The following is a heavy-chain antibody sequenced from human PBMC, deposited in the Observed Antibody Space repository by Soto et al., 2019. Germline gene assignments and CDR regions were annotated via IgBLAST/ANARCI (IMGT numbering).Heavy chain of an antibody. D-gene: IGHD2-21*01. CDR1: GYTFTGYY. Sequence: ASVKVSCKASGYTFTGYYMHWVRQAPGQGLEWMGWINPNSGGTNYAQKFQGWVTMTRDTSISTAYMELSRLRSDDTAVYYCARGVVVKYYYYYMDVWGKGTTVTVSS. CDR3: ARGVVVKYYYYYMDV. V-gene: IGHV1-2*04. CDR2: INPNSGGT. J-gene: IGHJ6*03.